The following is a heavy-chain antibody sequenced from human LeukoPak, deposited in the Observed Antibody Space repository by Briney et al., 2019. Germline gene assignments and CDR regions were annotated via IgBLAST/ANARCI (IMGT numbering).Heavy chain of an antibody. J-gene: IGHJ4*02. V-gene: IGHV3-7*03. D-gene: IGHD3-3*01. CDR3: ARERHLRFLEWEYYFDY. CDR2: IKGDGSQK. CDR1: GFIFSSHW. Sequence: GGSLRLSCAASGFIFSSHWMTWVRQAPGKGPEWVANIKGDGSQKNYVDSVKGRFTISRDNAKNSLFLQMNSLRAEDTAVYYCARERHLRFLEWEYYFDYWGQGTLVTVSS.